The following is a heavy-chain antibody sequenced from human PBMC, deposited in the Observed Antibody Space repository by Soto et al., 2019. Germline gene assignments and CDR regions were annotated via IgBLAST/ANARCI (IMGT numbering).Heavy chain of an antibody. CDR1: AYTFTSYY. CDR2: INPSGGST. CDR3: ARDPIYYDFWSGSDGAFDI. Sequence: XSVKFSCEASAYTFTSYYMPWVRQAPGQGLEWMGIINPSGGSTSYAQKFQGRVTMTRDTSTSTVYMELSSLRSEDTAVYYCARDPIYYDFWSGSDGAFDIWGQGPMVTVSS. V-gene: IGHV1-46*01. D-gene: IGHD3-3*01. J-gene: IGHJ3*02.